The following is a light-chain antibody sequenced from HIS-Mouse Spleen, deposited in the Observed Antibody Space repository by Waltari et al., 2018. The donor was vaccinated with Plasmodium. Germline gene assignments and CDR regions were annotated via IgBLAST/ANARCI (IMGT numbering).Light chain of an antibody. CDR1: SSDVGGYNY. CDR2: DVS. V-gene: IGLV2-11*01. J-gene: IGLJ1*01. Sequence: QSALTQPRSVSGSPGQSVTISCPGTSSDVGGYNYVSWYQQHPGKASKLLIYDVSKRPSGVPDRFSGSKSGNTASLTISGLQAEDEADYYCCSYAGSYTYVFGTGTKVTVL. CDR3: CSYAGSYTYV.